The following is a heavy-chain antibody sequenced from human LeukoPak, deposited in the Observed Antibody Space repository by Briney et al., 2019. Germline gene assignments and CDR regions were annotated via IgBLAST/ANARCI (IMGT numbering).Heavy chain of an antibody. CDR1: GDSIIGYY. D-gene: IGHD3-10*01. CDR2: IYYSGST. Sequence: SETLSLTCTVSGDSIIGYYWSWIRQPPGKGLEWIGYIYYSGSTNYNPSLKSRVTISVDTSKNQFSLKLSSVTAADTAVYYCARDRYYYGSGSYYNQNWFDPWGQGTLVTVSS. CDR3: ARDRYYYGSGSYYNQNWFDP. V-gene: IGHV4-59*01. J-gene: IGHJ5*02.